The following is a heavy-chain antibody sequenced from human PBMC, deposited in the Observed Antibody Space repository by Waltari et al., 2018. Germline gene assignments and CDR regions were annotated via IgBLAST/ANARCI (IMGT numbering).Heavy chain of an antibody. J-gene: IGHJ4*02. CDR2: MSSGSGSI. D-gene: IGHD7-27*01. Sequence: EVQLVESGGGLVKSGGSLRLSCAASGLTFSTYNMNWVRQAPGKGLEWLSYMSSGSGSIYYADSVKGRFTISRDNARNSLYLQMNTLRAEDTAVYYCATRGGISNWGLDYWGQGTLVTVSS. V-gene: IGHV3-48*04. CDR3: ATRGGISNWGLDY. CDR1: GLTFSTYN.